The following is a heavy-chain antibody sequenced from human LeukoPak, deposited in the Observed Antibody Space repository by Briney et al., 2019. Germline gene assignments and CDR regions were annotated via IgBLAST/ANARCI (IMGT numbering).Heavy chain of an antibody. CDR1: GFSLSTSGMC. J-gene: IGHJ6*02. D-gene: IGHD3-10*01. CDR2: IDWDDDK. V-gene: IGHV2-70*01. Sequence: SGPTLVNPTQTLTLTCTFSGFSLSTSGMCVSWIRQPPGKALEWLALIDWDDDKYYSTSLKTRLTISKDTSKNQVVLTMTNMDPVDTATYYCARITMVRGAITHYYGMDVWGQGTTVTVSS. CDR3: ARITMVRGAITHYYGMDV.